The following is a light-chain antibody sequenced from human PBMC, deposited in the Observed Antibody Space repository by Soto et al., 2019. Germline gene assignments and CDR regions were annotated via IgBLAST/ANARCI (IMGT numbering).Light chain of an antibody. J-gene: IGKJ5*01. V-gene: IGKV1-39*01. Sequence: DIQMTQSPSSLSASVGDRVTITCRASQSISSYLNWYQQKPGKAPKLLIYAASSLQSGVPSRFSGYGAGTDLTLTTSTRHAEDLATYYCQQRYNSPSITMGHRTGLEIK. CDR3: QQRYNSPSIT. CDR2: AAS. CDR1: QSISSY.